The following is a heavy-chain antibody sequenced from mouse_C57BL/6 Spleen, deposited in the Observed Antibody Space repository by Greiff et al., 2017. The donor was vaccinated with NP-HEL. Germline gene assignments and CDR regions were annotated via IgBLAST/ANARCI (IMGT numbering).Heavy chain of an antibody. Sequence: EVQVVESGPGLVKPSQSLSLTCSVTGYSITSGYYWNWIRQFPGNKLEWMGYISYDGSNNYNPSLKNRISITRDTSKNQFFLKLNSVTTEDTATYYCARNDGFDYWGQGTTLTVSS. CDR2: ISYDGSN. J-gene: IGHJ2*01. V-gene: IGHV3-6*01. D-gene: IGHD2-3*01. CDR3: ARNDGFDY. CDR1: GYSITSGYY.